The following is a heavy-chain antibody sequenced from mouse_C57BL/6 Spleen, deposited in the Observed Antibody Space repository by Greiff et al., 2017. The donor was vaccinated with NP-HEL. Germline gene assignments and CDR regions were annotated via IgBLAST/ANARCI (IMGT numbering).Heavy chain of an antibody. CDR2: IDPSDSET. CDR3: ARYGSSFWYFDV. J-gene: IGHJ1*03. V-gene: IGHV1-52*01. D-gene: IGHD1-1*01. Sequence: QVQLQQPGAELVRPGSSVKLSCKASGYTFTSYWMPWVKQRPIQGLEWIGNIDPSDSETHYNQKFKDKATLTVDKSSSTAYMQLSSLTSEDSAVYYCARYGSSFWYFDVWGTGTTVTVSS. CDR1: GYTFTSYW.